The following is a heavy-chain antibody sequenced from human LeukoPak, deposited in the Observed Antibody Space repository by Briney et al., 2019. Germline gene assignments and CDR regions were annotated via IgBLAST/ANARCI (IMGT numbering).Heavy chain of an antibody. CDR2: ISSSSSTI. CDR3: ARGYRSAAGGSRGRKPGGRFDY. V-gene: IGHV3-48*01. D-gene: IGHD6-13*01. CDR1: GFTFSSYS. J-gene: IGHJ4*02. Sequence: QTGGSLRLSCAASGFTFSSYSMNWVRQAPGKGLEWVSYISSSSSTIYYADSVKGRFTISRDNSKNTLYLQMNSLRAEDTAVYYCARGYRSAAGGSRGRKPGGRFDYWGQGTLVTVSS.